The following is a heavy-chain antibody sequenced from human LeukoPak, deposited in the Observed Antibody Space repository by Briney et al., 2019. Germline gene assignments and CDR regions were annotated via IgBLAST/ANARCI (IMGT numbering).Heavy chain of an antibody. CDR1: GFTFSSYA. CDR2: IYRGGNT. Sequence: PGGSLRLSCAASGFTFSSYAMSWVRQAPGKGLEWVSVIYRGGNTYYADSVKGRFTISTDNSKNTLYLQMNSLRAEDTAVYYCARAARPTSDTSDSYWYYFDCWGQGILVTVSS. D-gene: IGHD3-22*01. V-gene: IGHV3-53*01. J-gene: IGHJ4*02. CDR3: ARAARPTSDTSDSYWYYFDC.